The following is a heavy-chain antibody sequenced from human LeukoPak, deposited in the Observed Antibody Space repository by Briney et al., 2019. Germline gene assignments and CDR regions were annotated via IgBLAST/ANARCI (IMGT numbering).Heavy chain of an antibody. Sequence: PGGSLRLSCAASGFTVSSYSMSWVRQAPGKGLEWVSSINSSSSYIYYADSVKGRFTISRDNSKNTLYLQMNSLRAEDTAVYYCARDHSVLRYFDWFHDLDDWGQGTLVTVSS. CDR2: INSSSSYI. J-gene: IGHJ4*02. CDR1: GFTVSSYS. D-gene: IGHD3-9*01. V-gene: IGHV3-21*01. CDR3: ARDHSVLRYFDWFHDLDD.